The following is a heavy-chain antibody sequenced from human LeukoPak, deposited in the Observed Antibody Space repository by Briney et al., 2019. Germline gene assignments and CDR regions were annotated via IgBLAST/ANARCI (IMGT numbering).Heavy chain of an antibody. Sequence: GESLKISCKGSGYKFTNHWINWVRQMPGKGLEWMGIIYPGDSDTRYSPSFQGQVTISADKSITTAYLQWSSLKASDSAMYYYARDNETGVPFDFWGQGTLVTVSS. D-gene: IGHD1-14*01. J-gene: IGHJ4*02. V-gene: IGHV5-51*01. CDR1: GYKFTNHW. CDR3: ARDNETGVPFDF. CDR2: IYPGDSDT.